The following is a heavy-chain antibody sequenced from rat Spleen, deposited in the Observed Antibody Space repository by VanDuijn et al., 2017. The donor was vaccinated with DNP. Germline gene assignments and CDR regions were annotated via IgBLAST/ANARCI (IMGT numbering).Heavy chain of an antibody. V-gene: IGHV5-7*01. CDR1: GFSFSDYN. Sequence: EVQLVESGGGLVQPGRSLKLSCAASGFSFSDYNMAWVRQAPKKGLEWVATISYDGRSTDHRDSVKGRFTISRDNAKSILYLQMDSLRSEDTATYYCARGFRGLWFAYWGQGTLVTVSS. CDR3: ARGFRGLWFAY. CDR2: ISYDGRST. D-gene: IGHD4-1*01. J-gene: IGHJ3*01.